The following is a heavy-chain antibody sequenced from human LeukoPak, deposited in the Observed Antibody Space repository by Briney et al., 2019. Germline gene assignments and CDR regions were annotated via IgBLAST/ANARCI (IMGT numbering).Heavy chain of an antibody. J-gene: IGHJ4*02. CDR3: ARGDYTTELDY. CDR2: ISYDGSNK. CDR1: GFTVSSNY. V-gene: IGHV3-30-3*01. Sequence: GGSLRLSCAASGFTVSSNYMSWVRQAPGKGLEWVAVISYDGSNKYYADSVKGRFTISRDNSKNTLYLQMNSLRAGDTAVYYCARGDYTTELDYWGQGTLVTVSS. D-gene: IGHD3-3*01.